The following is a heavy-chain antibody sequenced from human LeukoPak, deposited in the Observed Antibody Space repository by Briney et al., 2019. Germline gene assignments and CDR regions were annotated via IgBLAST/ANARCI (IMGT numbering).Heavy chain of an antibody. CDR1: GFTFSGYW. Sequence: GGSLRLSCAASGFTFSGYWKSWVRQAPGKGLEWVASIKQDGSEKYYVDSVKGRFTISTDNAKNSLYLQMNSLRADDTALYYCARAPGEGWFDPWGQGTLVTVSS. D-gene: IGHD4-17*01. CDR2: IKQDGSEK. V-gene: IGHV3-7*01. J-gene: IGHJ5*02. CDR3: ARAPGEGWFDP.